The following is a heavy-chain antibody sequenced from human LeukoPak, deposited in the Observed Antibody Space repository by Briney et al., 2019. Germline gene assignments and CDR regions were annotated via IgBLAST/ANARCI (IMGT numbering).Heavy chain of an antibody. CDR1: GGSVSSGGYY. D-gene: IGHD3-3*01. Sequence: SETLSLTCTVSGGSVSSGGYYWSWIRQHPGEGLEWIGYIYNRGSTYYNPSLKRRVTIAADTSKNQFSLKLSSVTAADTAAYYCARVGVVRGVDYWGQGTLVTVSS. CDR2: IYNRGST. CDR3: ARVGVVRGVDY. V-gene: IGHV4-31*03. J-gene: IGHJ4*02.